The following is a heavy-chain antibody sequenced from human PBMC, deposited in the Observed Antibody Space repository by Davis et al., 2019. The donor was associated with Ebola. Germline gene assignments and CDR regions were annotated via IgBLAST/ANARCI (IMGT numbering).Heavy chain of an antibody. CDR2: ITAGNGNT. V-gene: IGHV1-3*01. J-gene: IGHJ4*02. D-gene: IGHD2-2*01. Sequence: ASVKVSCKASGYTFTSYAMHWVRQAPGQRLEWMGWITAGNGNTNYSQKFQGRVTITRDTSASTAYMELSSLRSEDTAVYYCARGYCSSTSCSNFDYWGQGTLVTVSS. CDR1: GYTFTSYA. CDR3: ARGYCSSTSCSNFDY.